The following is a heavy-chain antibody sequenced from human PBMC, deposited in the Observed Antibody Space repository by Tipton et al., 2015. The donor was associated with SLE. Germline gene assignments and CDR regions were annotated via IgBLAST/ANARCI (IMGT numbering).Heavy chain of an antibody. CDR3: ARMAYYFDSRGYSYYFDY. D-gene: IGHD3-22*01. J-gene: IGHJ4*02. Sequence: WIRQPPGRGLEWIGYIYFSGSTNYNSSLKSRATISVDTSKNQFSLKLTSVTAADTALYYCARMAYYFDSRGYSYYFDYWGQGSLVTVSS. V-gene: IGHV4-59*01. CDR2: IYFSGST.